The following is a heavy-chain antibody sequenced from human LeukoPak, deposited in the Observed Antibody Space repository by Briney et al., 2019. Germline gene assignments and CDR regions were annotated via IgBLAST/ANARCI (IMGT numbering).Heavy chain of an antibody. V-gene: IGHV4-30-2*01. D-gene: IGHD4-23*01. CDR2: IYHSGST. Sequence: PSQTLSLTCTVSGGSISSGGYYWSWIRQPPGKGLEWIGYIYHSGSTYYNPSLKSRVTISVDRSKNQFSLKLSSVTAADTAVYYCARDRGVSHYGGDFDYWGQGTLVTVSS. CDR1: GGSISSGGYY. CDR3: ARDRGVSHYGGDFDY. J-gene: IGHJ4*02.